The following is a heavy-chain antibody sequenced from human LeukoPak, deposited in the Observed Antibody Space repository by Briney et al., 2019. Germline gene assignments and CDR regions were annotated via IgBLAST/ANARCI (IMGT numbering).Heavy chain of an antibody. J-gene: IGHJ6*03. CDR2: INHSGST. CDR3: ARGGSYGSGSYWNQDYYYYYYMDV. V-gene: IGHV4-34*01. CDR1: GGSFSGYY. Sequence: SETLSLTCAVYGGSFSGYYWSWIRQPPGKGLEWIGEINHSGSTNYNPSLKSRVTISVDTSKNQFSLKLSSVTAADTAVYYCARGGSYGSGSYWNQDYYYYYYMDVWGKGTTVTVSS. D-gene: IGHD3-10*01.